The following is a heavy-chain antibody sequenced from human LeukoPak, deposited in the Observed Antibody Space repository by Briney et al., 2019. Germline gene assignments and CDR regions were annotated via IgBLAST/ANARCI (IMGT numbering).Heavy chain of an antibody. CDR2: VSGSGGGT. J-gene: IGHJ4*02. Sequence: PGGSLRLSCAVSGITLSNYGMSWVRQAPGKGLEWVAGVSGSGGGTTYAGSVKGRFTNYRDNAKNTLYLQMNSLRVDDTAVYFCAKRGVVIRVFLVGFHKEASYFDSWGQGALVTVSS. V-gene: IGHV3-23*01. CDR3: AKRGVVIRVFLVGFHKEASYFDS. D-gene: IGHD3-10*01. CDR1: GITLSNYG.